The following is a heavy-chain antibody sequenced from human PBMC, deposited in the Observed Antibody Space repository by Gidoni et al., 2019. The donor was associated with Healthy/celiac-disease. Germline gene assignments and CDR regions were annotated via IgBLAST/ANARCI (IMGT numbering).Heavy chain of an antibody. J-gene: IGHJ3*02. D-gene: IGHD4-17*01. CDR1: GFTFGSYS. CDR3: ARVWDYGDQPGAFDI. Sequence: EVQLVESGGGLVKPGGSLRLSGAASGFTFGSYSMNWVRQAPGRGLEWVSSISSSSSYIYYADSVKGRFTISRDNAKNSLYLQMNSLRAEDTAVYYCARVWDYGDQPGAFDIWGQGTMVTVSS. CDR2: ISSSSSYI. V-gene: IGHV3-21*01.